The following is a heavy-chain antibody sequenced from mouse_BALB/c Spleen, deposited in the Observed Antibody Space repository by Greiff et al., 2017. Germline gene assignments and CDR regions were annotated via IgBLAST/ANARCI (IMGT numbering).Heavy chain of an antibody. J-gene: IGHJ4*01. Sequence: EVQLQESGGGLVQPGGSMKLSCVASGFTFSNYWMNWVRQSPEKGLEWVAEIRLKSNNYATHYAESVKGRFTISRDDSKSSVYLQMNNLRAEDTGSYYCARGTTNAMDYWGQGTSVTVSS. V-gene: IGHV6-6*02. CDR3: ARGTTNAMDY. D-gene: IGHD1-1*01. CDR2: IRLKSNNYAT. CDR1: GFTFSNYW.